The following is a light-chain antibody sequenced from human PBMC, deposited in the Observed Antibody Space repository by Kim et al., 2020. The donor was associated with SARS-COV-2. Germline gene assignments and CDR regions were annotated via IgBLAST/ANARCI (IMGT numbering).Light chain of an antibody. J-gene: IGLJ3*02. Sequence: ALGQTVRITCQGDSLRSYHASWYQQKPGQAPELVIYGKNNRPSGIPDRFSGSSSGNTASLTITGAQAEDEADYYCNSRDSSGNHWVFGGGTQLTVL. CDR2: GKN. V-gene: IGLV3-19*01. CDR1: SLRSYH. CDR3: NSRDSSGNHWV.